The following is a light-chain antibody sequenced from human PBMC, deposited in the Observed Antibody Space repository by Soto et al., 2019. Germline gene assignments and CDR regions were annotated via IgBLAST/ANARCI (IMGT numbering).Light chain of an antibody. J-gene: IGKJ4*01. CDR3: QQTYSALSIT. Sequence: DIQMSQSPSSLSASVGDRVTITCRASQSVRNNVNWYQQKPGKAPKLLISTASSLRSGVPSRFSGSRSGTTFILTISSLQPEDFAIYYCQQTYSALSITFGGGTKVEIK. CDR1: QSVRNN. V-gene: IGKV1-39*01. CDR2: TAS.